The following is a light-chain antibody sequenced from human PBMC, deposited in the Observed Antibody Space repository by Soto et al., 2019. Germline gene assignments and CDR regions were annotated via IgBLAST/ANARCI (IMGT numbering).Light chain of an antibody. Sequence: EIVLTQSPGTLSLSPGETATLSCRASQTIGNIFLFWYQQKPGQAPRLLIYGASSRATGIPDRFSGSGSGTDFTLTINRLEADDFAVYYCHQYSSAPYTFGQGTNLEIK. CDR2: GAS. V-gene: IGKV3-20*01. CDR1: QTIGNIF. J-gene: IGKJ2*01. CDR3: HQYSSAPYT.